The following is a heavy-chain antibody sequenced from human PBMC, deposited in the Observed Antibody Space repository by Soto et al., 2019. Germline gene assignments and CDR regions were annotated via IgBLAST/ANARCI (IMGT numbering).Heavy chain of an antibody. CDR1: GFTFTTYA. V-gene: IGHV3-23*01. CDR2: ISGSGDRT. J-gene: IGHJ4*02. Sequence: LRLSCAASGFTFTTYAMSWVRQAPGKGLEWVSGISGSGDRTHYADSVKGRFSISRDNSKNTLHLQMNSLRAEDTAVYYCAKASTYEYVWGSFRYYFDHWGQGALVTVSS. CDR3: AKASTYEYVWGSFRYYFDH. D-gene: IGHD3-16*02.